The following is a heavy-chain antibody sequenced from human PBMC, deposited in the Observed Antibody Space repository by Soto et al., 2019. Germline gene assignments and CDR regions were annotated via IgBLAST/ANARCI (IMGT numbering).Heavy chain of an antibody. D-gene: IGHD1-1*01. CDR2: SYYSGST. J-gene: IGHJ4*02. CDR3: CRLCLPVELDY. CDR1: GGSISSGDYY. V-gene: IGHV4-30-4*01. Sequence: QVQLQESGPGLVKPSQTLSLTCTVSGGSISSGDYYLRWIRQPPGKGLEWIGYSYYSGSTYYNPSIKSRVTISVDTSKNQFALKLSSVTAADTAVSYCCRLCLPVELDYWGQGTLVTVSS.